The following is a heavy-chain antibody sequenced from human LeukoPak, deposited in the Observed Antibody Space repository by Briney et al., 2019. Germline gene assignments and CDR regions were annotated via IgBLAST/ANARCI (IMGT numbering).Heavy chain of an antibody. Sequence: GAPVKVSCKASGYTLTGYYMHWVRQAPGQGLEWMGWINPNSGGTNYAQKFQGRVTMTRDTSISTAYMELSRLRSDDTAVYYCARAREDSNLGSVSYYMDVWGKGTTVTVSS. D-gene: IGHD4-11*01. CDR1: GYTLTGYY. CDR3: ARAREDSNLGSVSYYMDV. V-gene: IGHV1-2*02. J-gene: IGHJ6*03. CDR2: INPNSGGT.